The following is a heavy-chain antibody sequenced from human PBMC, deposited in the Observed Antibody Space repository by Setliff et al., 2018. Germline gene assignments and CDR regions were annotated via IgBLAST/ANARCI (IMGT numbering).Heavy chain of an antibody. CDR1: DFSVSSVYY. Sequence: TLSLTCAVSDFSVSSVYYWGRIRQPPGKGLEWIANVYYSGSTYYNPSLESRVTMSVDTSKSQFSLNLYSVTAADTAVYYCARTSTGRYFDLWGRGTLVTVSS. V-gene: IGHV4-38-2*01. J-gene: IGHJ2*01. D-gene: IGHD2-2*01. CDR2: VYYSGST. CDR3: ARTSTGRYFDL.